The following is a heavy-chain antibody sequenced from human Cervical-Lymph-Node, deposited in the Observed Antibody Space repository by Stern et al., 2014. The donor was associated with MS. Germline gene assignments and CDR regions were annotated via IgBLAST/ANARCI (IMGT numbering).Heavy chain of an antibody. V-gene: IGHV1-24*01. J-gene: IGHJ2*01. CDR1: GNTLSEVS. D-gene: IGHD1-26*01. Sequence: VQLVESGAEVKKPGASVKVSCKVSGNTLSEVSMHWVRQAPGIGLEWMGGFDPEDGEIVYAPKVEGRFTMTEDTSTDTGYMELSSLGSEDTAVYYCAVGSLGYFNLWGRGTLVIVSS. CDR3: AVGSLGYFNL. CDR2: FDPEDGEI.